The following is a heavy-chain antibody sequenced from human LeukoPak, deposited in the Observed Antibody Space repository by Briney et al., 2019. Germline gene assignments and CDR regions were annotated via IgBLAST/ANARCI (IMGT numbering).Heavy chain of an antibody. J-gene: IGHJ6*02. CDR2: ISYDGSNK. V-gene: IGHV3-30*03. Sequence: GRSPRLSCAASGFTFSSYGMHWVRQAPGKGLEWVAVISYDGSNKYYADSVKGRFTISRDNSKNTLYLQMNSLRAEDTAVYYCASNVGMDVWGQGTTVTVSS. CDR1: GFTFSSYG. CDR3: ASNVGMDV.